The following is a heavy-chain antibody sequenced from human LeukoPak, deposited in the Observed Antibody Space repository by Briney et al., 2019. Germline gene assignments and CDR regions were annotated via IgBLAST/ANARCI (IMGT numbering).Heavy chain of an antibody. J-gene: IGHJ6*02. CDR3: ARDVREYYGSGRYYRNYYYGMDV. Sequence: SETLSLTCTVTGGSISTRNHYWGRLRQPPGKGLEWIGSIGYTGTTNSNPSLKSRVTLSVDTSKNQVSLTLSSVTAADTAVYYCARDVREYYGSGRYYRNYYYGMDVWGQGTTVTVSS. D-gene: IGHD3-10*01. V-gene: IGHV4-39*02. CDR2: IGYTGTT. CDR1: GGSISTRNHY.